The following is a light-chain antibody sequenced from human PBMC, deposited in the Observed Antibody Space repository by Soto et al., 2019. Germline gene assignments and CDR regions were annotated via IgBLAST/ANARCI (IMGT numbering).Light chain of an antibody. Sequence: DIVMTQSPDSLPVSLGERATINCKSSQSVLYSSNNKDYVAWYQQKPGQPPKLLIYWASTRESGVPDRFSGSGSGTDFTLTISSLQAEDVAVYYCQQHHTRPYTFGQGTKLEIK. J-gene: IGKJ2*01. V-gene: IGKV4-1*01. CDR3: QQHHTRPYT. CDR1: QSVLYSSNNKDY. CDR2: WAS.